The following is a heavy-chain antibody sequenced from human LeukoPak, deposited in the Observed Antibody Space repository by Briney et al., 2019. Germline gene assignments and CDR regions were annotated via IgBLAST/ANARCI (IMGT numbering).Heavy chain of an antibody. Sequence: GRSLRLSCAASGFTFSRYGMHWVRQAPGKGLEWVALAWYDGSGQYYADSVRGRFTISRDNSKNTLSLQMNSLRAEDTALYYCARGFVLGAAKNYFDYWGQGALVTVSS. V-gene: IGHV3-33*01. D-gene: IGHD2-21*02. J-gene: IGHJ4*02. CDR2: AWYDGSGQ. CDR1: GFTFSRYG. CDR3: ARGFVLGAAKNYFDY.